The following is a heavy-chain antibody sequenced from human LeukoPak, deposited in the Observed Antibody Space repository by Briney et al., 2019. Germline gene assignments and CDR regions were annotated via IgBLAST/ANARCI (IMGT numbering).Heavy chain of an antibody. CDR2: IWYDGSNK. CDR3: ARSPLEYYFDY. CDR1: GFTFSSYG. Sequence: PGGSLRLSCAASGFTFSSYGMHWVRQAPGKGLEWVAVIWYDGSNKYYADSVKGRFTISRDNSKNTLYLQMNSLRAEDTAVYYCARSPLEYYFDYWGQGTLVTVSS. J-gene: IGHJ4*02. D-gene: IGHD1-1*01. V-gene: IGHV3-33*01.